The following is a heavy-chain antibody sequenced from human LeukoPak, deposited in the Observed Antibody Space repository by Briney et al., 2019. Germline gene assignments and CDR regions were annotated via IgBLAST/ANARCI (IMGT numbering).Heavy chain of an antibody. Sequence: PSETLSLTCTVSGGSISSTTYYWGWIRQPPGKGLEWIGSIYYGGSTYYNPSLKSRVTISVDTSKNQFSLQLNPVTAADTAVYYCARQPDHSSTWYLFDYWGQGILITVSS. D-gene: IGHD6-13*01. V-gene: IGHV4-39*01. CDR3: ARQPDHSSTWYLFDY. J-gene: IGHJ4*02. CDR1: GGSISSTTYY. CDR2: IYYGGST.